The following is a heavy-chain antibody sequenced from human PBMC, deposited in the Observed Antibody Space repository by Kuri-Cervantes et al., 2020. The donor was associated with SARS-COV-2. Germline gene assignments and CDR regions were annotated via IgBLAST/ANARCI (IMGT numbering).Heavy chain of an antibody. V-gene: IGHV3-23*01. J-gene: IGHJ6*02. Sequence: GGSLRLSCAASGFTFSSYAMSWVRQAPGKGLEWVSAISGSGGSTYYADSVKGRFTISRDNSKNTLYLQMNSLRAEDTAVYYCAKDSGYQLHYVYYYYGMDVWGQGTTVTDSS. CDR3: AKDSGYQLHYVYYYYGMDV. D-gene: IGHD2-2*01. CDR1: GFTFSSYA. CDR2: ISGSGGST.